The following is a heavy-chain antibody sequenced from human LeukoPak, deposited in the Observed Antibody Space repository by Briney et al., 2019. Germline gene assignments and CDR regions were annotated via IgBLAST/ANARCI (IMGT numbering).Heavy chain of an antibody. Sequence: GGSLRLSCKASGFTFSSYHINWVRQAPGKGLEWVSYISSSGSTIYYADSVKGRFTISRDNAKNSLYLQMNSLRAEDTAVYYCARDLGFGELSYYYYYGMDVWGQGTTVTVSS. J-gene: IGHJ6*02. CDR3: ARDLGFGELSYYYYYGMDV. D-gene: IGHD3-10*01. CDR2: ISSSGSTI. V-gene: IGHV3-48*03. CDR1: GFTFSSYH.